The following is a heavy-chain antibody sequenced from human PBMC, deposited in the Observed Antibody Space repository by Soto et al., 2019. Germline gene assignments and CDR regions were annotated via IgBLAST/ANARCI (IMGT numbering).Heavy chain of an antibody. CDR1: GGSISSGGYY. D-gene: IGHD6-19*01. Sequence: PSETLSLTCTVSGGSISSGGYYWSWIRQHPGKGLEWIGNIYYTGSTHYDPSLKSRITISLDTSKNQISLKLSSVTAADTAVYYCASSPVTGIYYAMDVWGQGTLVTVSS. V-gene: IGHV4-31*03. CDR3: ASSPVTGIYYAMDV. J-gene: IGHJ6*02. CDR2: IYYTGST.